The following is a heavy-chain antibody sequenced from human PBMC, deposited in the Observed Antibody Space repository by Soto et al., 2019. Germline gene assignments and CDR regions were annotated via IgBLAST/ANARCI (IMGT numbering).Heavy chain of an antibody. Sequence: GESLKISCKCSGYSFTDYCIGWVRQMPGKGLEWMGIIYPGDSDTRYSPSFQGQVTISADKSIRTAYLQWSSLKASDTAMYYCASNGGMVSKDIVVVVFDYYYMDVRGKGTTVTVSS. J-gene: IGHJ6*03. D-gene: IGHD2-15*01. CDR3: ASNGGMVSKDIVVVVFDYYYMDV. CDR2: IYPGDSDT. V-gene: IGHV5-51*01. CDR1: GYSFTDYC.